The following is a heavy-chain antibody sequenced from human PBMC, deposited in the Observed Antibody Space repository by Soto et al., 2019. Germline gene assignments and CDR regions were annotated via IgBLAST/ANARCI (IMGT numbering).Heavy chain of an antibody. V-gene: IGHV3-33*01. Sequence: QVQLVESGGGVVQPGRSLRLSCAASGFTFSSYGMHWVRQAPGKGLEWVAVIWYDGSNKYYADYVKGRLTISRDNSKNTLYLQMNSLRAEDTAVYYCARAVVVTAILDYWGQGTLVTVSS. CDR2: IWYDGSNK. J-gene: IGHJ4*02. CDR3: ARAVVVTAILDY. D-gene: IGHD2-21*02. CDR1: GFTFSSYG.